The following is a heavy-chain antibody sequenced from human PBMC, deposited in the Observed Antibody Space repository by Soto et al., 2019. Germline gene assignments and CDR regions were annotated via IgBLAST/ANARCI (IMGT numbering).Heavy chain of an antibody. CDR3: EIMYSSGQSDY. CDR2: ISAYNGNT. D-gene: IGHD6-19*01. J-gene: IGHJ4*02. Sequence: ASVKVSCKAPGYTFTSYGISWVRQAPGQGLEWMGWISAYNGNTNYAQKLQGRVTMTTDTSTSTAYMELRSLRSDDTAVYYCEIMYSSGQSDYWGQGTLVPVSS. CDR1: GYTFTSYG. V-gene: IGHV1-18*01.